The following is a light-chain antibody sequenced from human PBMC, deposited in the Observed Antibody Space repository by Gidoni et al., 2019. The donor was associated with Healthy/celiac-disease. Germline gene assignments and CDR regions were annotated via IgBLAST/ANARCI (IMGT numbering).Light chain of an antibody. CDR2: EGS. V-gene: IGLV2-23*01. Sequence: QSALTQPASVSGSPGQSITISCTGTRSEVGSYNLVSWYQQHPGKAPKLMIYEGSKRPSGVSKRFSGSKSGNTASLTISGLQAEDEADYYCCSYAGSSTDVFGTGTKVTVL. CDR3: CSYAGSSTDV. J-gene: IGLJ1*01. CDR1: RSEVGSYNL.